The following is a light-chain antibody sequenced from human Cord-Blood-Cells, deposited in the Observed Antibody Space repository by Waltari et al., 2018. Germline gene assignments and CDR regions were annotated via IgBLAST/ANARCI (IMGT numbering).Light chain of an antibody. CDR3: QQLNSYPFT. CDR1: QGISSY. CDR2: AAS. J-gene: IGKJ3*01. V-gene: IGKV1-9*01. Sequence: IQLPQSPSSLSASVGDRVTITCRASQGISSYLAWYQQKLGKAPKLLIYAASTLQSGVPARFSGSGSGTDFTRTISSLQPEDFATYYWQQLNSYPFTFGPGTKVDIK.